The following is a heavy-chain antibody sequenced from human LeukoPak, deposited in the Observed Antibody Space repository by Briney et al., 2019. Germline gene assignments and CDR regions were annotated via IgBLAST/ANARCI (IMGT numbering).Heavy chain of an antibody. V-gene: IGHV4-61*02. D-gene: IGHD3-22*01. CDR1: GGSISSGSYY. Sequence: KPSETLSLTCTVSGGSISSGSYYWSWIRQPAGKGLEWIGRIYTSGSTNYNPSLKSRVTISVDTSKNQFSLKLSSVTAADTAVYYCARDYNYYDSSGPTGPFDYWGQGTLVTVSS. J-gene: IGHJ4*02. CDR3: ARDYNYYDSSGPTGPFDY. CDR2: IYTSGST.